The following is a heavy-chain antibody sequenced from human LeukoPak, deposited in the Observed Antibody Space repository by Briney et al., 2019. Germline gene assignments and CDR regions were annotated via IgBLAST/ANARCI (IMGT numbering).Heavy chain of an antibody. D-gene: IGHD4-23*01. V-gene: IGHV3-21*06. J-gene: IGHJ4*02. CDR2: ISGDSSEI. CDR3: ARDRTVGGGLDY. Sequence: GGSLRLSCAASGFNFYIYTLNWVRQAPGKGPEWVSSISGDSSEIFYRDSLKGRFTISRDNAKNSLYLQVDSLRAEDTAVYYCARDRTVGGGLDYWGQGTLVTVSS. CDR1: GFNFYIYT.